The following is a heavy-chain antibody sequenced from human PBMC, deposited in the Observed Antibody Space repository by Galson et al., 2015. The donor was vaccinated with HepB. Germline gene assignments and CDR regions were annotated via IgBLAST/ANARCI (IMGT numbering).Heavy chain of an antibody. CDR3: ARGFALRGWRLLYFDY. Sequence: SCKASGYTFTSYGISWVRQAPGQGLEWMGWISAYNGNTNYAQKLQGRVTMTTDTSTSTAYMELRSLRSDDTAVYYCARGFALRGWRLLYFDYWGQGTLVTVSS. CDR2: ISAYNGNT. V-gene: IGHV1-18*01. D-gene: IGHD2-21*02. J-gene: IGHJ4*02. CDR1: GYTFTSYG.